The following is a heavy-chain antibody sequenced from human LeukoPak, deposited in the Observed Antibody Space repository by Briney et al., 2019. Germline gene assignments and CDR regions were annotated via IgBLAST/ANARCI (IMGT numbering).Heavy chain of an antibody. CDR3: ARDHTYGDYLGFDY. V-gene: IGHV1-3*01. D-gene: IGHD4-17*01. Sequence: ASVKVSCKASGYTFTSYALHWVRQAPGQRLEWMGWINAGNGNTKYSQKFQGRVTITRDTSASTAYMELSSLRSEDTAVYYCARDHTYGDYLGFDYWGQGTLVTVSS. CDR2: INAGNGNT. CDR1: GYTFTSYA. J-gene: IGHJ4*02.